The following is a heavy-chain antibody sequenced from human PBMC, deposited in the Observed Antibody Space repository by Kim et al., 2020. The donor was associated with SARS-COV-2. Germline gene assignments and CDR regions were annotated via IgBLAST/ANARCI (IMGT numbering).Heavy chain of an antibody. V-gene: IGHV3-23*01. J-gene: IGHJ5*02. CDR2: ISGSGGST. CDR1: GFTFSSYA. Sequence: GGSLRLSCAASGFTFSSYAMSWVRQAPGKGLEWVSAISGSGGSTYYADSVKGRFTISRDNSKNTLYLQMNSLRAEDTAVYYCAKGGFEVLLWFGEFSLFDPWGQGTLVTVSS. CDR3: AKGGFEVLLWFGEFSLFDP. D-gene: IGHD3-10*01.